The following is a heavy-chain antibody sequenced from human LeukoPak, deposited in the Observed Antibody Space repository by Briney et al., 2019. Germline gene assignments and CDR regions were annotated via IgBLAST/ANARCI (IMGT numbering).Heavy chain of an antibody. D-gene: IGHD1-26*01. CDR2: INHSGST. CDR1: GGSFSGYY. Sequence: PSETLSLTCAVYGGSFSGYYWSWIRQPPGKGLEWIGEINHSGSTNYNPSLKSRVTISVDTSKNQFSLKLSSVTAADTAVYYCARDSGSYLGEWGQGTLVTVSS. J-gene: IGHJ4*02. V-gene: IGHV4-34*01. CDR3: ARDSGSYLGE.